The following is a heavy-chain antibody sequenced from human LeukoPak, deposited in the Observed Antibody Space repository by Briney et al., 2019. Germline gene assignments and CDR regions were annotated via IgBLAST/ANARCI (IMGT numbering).Heavy chain of an antibody. Sequence: GGSLRLSCAASGFTFSSYAMSWVRHAPGKGLEWVSAISGSGGSTYYADSVKGRFTISRDNSKNTLYLQMNSLRAEDTAVYYCAKELSIVVVPADYFDYWGQGTLVTVSS. CDR3: AKELSIVVVPADYFDY. J-gene: IGHJ4*02. CDR1: GFTFSSYA. V-gene: IGHV3-23*01. D-gene: IGHD2-2*01. CDR2: ISGSGGST.